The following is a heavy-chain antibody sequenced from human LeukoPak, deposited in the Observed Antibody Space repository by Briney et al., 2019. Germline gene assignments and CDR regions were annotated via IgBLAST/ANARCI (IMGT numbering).Heavy chain of an antibody. CDR2: IYTSGST. CDR1: GGSISSYY. Sequence: PSETLSLTCTVSGGSISSYYWSWIRQPPGKGLEWIGYIYTSGSTNYNPSLKSRVTISVDTSKNQFSLKLSSVTAADTAVYYCARHYGGLYDWGQGTLVTVSS. D-gene: IGHD4-23*01. CDR3: ARHYGGLYD. J-gene: IGHJ4*02. V-gene: IGHV4-4*09.